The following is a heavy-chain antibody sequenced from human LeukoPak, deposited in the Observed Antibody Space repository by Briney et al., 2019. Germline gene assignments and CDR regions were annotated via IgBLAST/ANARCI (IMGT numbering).Heavy chain of an antibody. J-gene: IGHJ4*02. V-gene: IGHV3-7*01. CDR1: GFTFSSYW. CDR3: ARPLSPGGNPYYFDY. CDR2: IKQDGNEK. Sequence: GGSLRLSCAVSGFTFSSYWMSWVRQAPGKGLEWVANIKQDGNEKYYVDSVRGRFTISRDNAKNSLYLQMNSLRAEDTAVYYCARPLSPGGNPYYFDYWGQGTLVTVSS. D-gene: IGHD4-23*01.